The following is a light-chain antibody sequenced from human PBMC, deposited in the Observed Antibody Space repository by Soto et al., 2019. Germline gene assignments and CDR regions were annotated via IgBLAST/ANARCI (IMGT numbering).Light chain of an antibody. Sequence: QSVLTQPPSASGTPGQRDTISCSGSSSNIGGNTVNWYQQLPGTAPKLLMYTNNQRPSGVPDRFSGSKSGTSASLAISGLQSEDEADYYCAAWDDSLNGVVFGGGTKLTVL. CDR3: AAWDDSLNGVV. J-gene: IGLJ2*01. V-gene: IGLV1-44*01. CDR1: SSNIGGNT. CDR2: TNN.